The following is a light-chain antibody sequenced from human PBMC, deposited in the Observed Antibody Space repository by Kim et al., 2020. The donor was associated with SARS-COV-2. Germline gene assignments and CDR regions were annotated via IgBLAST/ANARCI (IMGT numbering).Light chain of an antibody. CDR1: SSDVGGYNY. J-gene: IGLJ1*01. CDR2: DVS. CDR3: SSYTSGSTRV. Sequence: GQSITISCTGTSSDVGGYNYVSWYQQHPGKAPKLMIYDVSNRPSGVSNRFSGSKSGNTASLTISGLQAEDEADYYCSSYTSGSTRVFGTGTKVTVL. V-gene: IGLV2-14*03.